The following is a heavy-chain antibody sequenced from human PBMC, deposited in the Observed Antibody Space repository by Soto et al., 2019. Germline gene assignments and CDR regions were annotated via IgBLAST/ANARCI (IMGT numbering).Heavy chain of an antibody. Sequence: SETLSLTCTVSGGSISSGGYYWSWIRQHPGKGLEWIGYIYYSGSTYYNPSLKSRVTISVDTSKNQFSLKLSSVTAADTAVYYCAREVRAYYDSSGSPYYFDYWGQGTLVTVSS. CDR1: GGSISSGGYY. CDR3: AREVRAYYDSSGSPYYFDY. D-gene: IGHD3-22*01. J-gene: IGHJ4*02. V-gene: IGHV4-31*03. CDR2: IYYSGST.